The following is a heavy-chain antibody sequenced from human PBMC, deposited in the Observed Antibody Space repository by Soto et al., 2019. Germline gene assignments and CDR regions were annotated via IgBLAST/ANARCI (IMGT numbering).Heavy chain of an antibody. CDR2: IYDNDNS. Sequence: QVQLQESGPRLVKPSQTLSLTCTVSGASIRSGGYYWTWVRQHPVKGLAWIGYIYDNDNSDTNPSLKSRVTISVDTSKNHFSLTLSSVTAADTAVYFCACGTTAAHFDYWGPGTLVTVSS. V-gene: IGHV4-31*03. CDR1: GASIRSGGYY. CDR3: ACGTTAAHFDY. J-gene: IGHJ4*02. D-gene: IGHD4-4*01.